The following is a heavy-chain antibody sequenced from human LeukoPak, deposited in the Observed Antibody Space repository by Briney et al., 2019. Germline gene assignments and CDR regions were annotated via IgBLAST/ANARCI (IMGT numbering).Heavy chain of an antibody. CDR2: ISAYNGNT. CDR3: ARVHGGYDTFRLDY. J-gene: IGHJ4*02. CDR1: VYTFTSYG. V-gene: IGHV1-18*01. Sequence: ASVKVSCKASVYTFTSYGISWVRQAPGQGLGWMGWISAYNGNTNYAQKLQGRVTMTTDTSTSTAYMELRSLRSDDTAVYYCARVHGGYDTFRLDYWGQGTLVTVSS. D-gene: IGHD5-12*01.